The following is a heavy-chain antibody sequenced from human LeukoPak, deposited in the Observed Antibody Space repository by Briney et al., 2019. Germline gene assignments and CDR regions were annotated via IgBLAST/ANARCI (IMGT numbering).Heavy chain of an antibody. CDR1: GYTFTSYD. CDR3: ARAGEFIVVVPAATKGFDY. D-gene: IGHD2-2*01. Sequence: ASVKFSCKASGYTFTSYDINWVRQATGQGLEWMGWMNPNSGNTGYAQKFQGRVTITRNTSISTAYMELSSLRSEDTAVYYCARAGEFIVVVPAATKGFDYWGQGTLVTVSS. CDR2: MNPNSGNT. J-gene: IGHJ4*02. V-gene: IGHV1-8*03.